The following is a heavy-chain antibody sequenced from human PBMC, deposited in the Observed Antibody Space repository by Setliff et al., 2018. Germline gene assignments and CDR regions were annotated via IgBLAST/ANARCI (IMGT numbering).Heavy chain of an antibody. V-gene: IGHV1-2*02. D-gene: IGHD3-10*01. CDR2: INPIGGGA. CDR3: AKDLNRWFGEFAFDM. J-gene: IGHJ3*02. CDR1: GYTFAGYY. Sequence: GASVKVSCKTSGYTFAGYYMHWVRQTPGQGLEWMGRINPIGGGADYAQKFQGRVTMTRDASITTGYMVLNSLRSDDTAVYYCAKDLNRWFGEFAFDMWGQGTMVTVSS.